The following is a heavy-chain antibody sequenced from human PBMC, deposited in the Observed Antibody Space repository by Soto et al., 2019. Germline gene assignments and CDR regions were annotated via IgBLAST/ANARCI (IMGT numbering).Heavy chain of an antibody. D-gene: IGHD3-22*01. CDR2: INHSGST. Sequence: QVQLQQWGAGLLKPSETLSLTCAVYGGSFSGYYWSWIRQPPGKGLEWIGEINHSGSTNYNPSLKSRVIISVDTSKNQFSLKLSSVTAADTAVYYCARAVVTGDAFDIWGQGTMVTVSS. J-gene: IGHJ3*02. CDR3: ARAVVTGDAFDI. V-gene: IGHV4-34*01. CDR1: GGSFSGYY.